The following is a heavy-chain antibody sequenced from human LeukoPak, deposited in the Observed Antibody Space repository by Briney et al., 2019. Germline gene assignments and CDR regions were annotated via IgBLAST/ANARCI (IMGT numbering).Heavy chain of an antibody. Sequence: GESLKISCKGSGYSFTSYWIGWVRQMPGKGLEWMGIIYPGDSDTRYSPSFQGQVTISADKSISTAYLQWSSLKASDTAMYYCARQYYYDSSGYYSRGNDAFDIWGQGTMVAVSS. CDR3: ARQYYYDSSGYYSRGNDAFDI. J-gene: IGHJ3*02. CDR2: IYPGDSDT. D-gene: IGHD3-22*01. V-gene: IGHV5-51*01. CDR1: GYSFTSYW.